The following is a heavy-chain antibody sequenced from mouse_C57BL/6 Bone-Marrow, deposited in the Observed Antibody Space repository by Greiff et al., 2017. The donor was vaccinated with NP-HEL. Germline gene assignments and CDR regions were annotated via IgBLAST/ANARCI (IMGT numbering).Heavy chain of an antibody. CDR3: TRERWSYAMDY. CDR1: GYTFSDYE. Sequence: VKLVESGAELVRPGASVTLSCKASGYTFSDYEMHWVKQTPVHGLEWIGAIDPETGGTAYNQKFKGKAILTADKSSSTAYMELRSLTSEDSAVYYCTRERWSYAMDYWGQGTSVTVSS. V-gene: IGHV1-15*01. CDR2: IDPETGGT. J-gene: IGHJ4*01. D-gene: IGHD2-3*01.